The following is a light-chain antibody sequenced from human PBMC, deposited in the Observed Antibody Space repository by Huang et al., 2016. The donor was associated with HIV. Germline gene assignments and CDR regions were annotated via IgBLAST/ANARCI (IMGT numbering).Light chain of an antibody. CDR2: GAS. J-gene: IGKJ3*01. V-gene: IGKV3-15*01. CDR1: QSVTGN. CDR3: QQYNKWPRT. Sequence: EIVMTQSPATLSVSPGERATLSCRASQSVTGNLAWYQHKPGQPPRLLIDGASTRADGAAARFNASGSGTEFTLTINSLQSEDFAVYYCQQYNKWPRTFGPGTKVDVK.